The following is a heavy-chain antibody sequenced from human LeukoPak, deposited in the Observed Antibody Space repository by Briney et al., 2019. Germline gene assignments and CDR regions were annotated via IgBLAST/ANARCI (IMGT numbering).Heavy chain of an antibody. J-gene: IGHJ6*03. D-gene: IGHD5-18*01. CDR3: ARLILCYSYGIDSYYYYMDV. Sequence: ETLSLTCTLSTHFLSIDYDWGWIRQPPGEGVGWVGKIYQDGSTYDTPSLKSRVTISVDTSTNPFSLKLSSVTAADTAVYYCARLILCYSYGIDSYYYYMDVWGKGTTVTVSS. CDR2: IYQDGST. CDR1: THFLSIDYD. V-gene: IGHV4-38-2*02.